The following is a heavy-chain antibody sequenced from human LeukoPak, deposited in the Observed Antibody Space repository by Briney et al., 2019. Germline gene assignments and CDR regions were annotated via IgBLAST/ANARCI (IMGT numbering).Heavy chain of an antibody. CDR2: IRYDGSNK. CDR1: GFTFSSYG. J-gene: IGHJ4*02. D-gene: IGHD3-22*01. CDR3: ARGQGSSGYYLDY. V-gene: IGHV3-30*02. Sequence: PGTSLRLSCEASGFTFSSYGMHWVRQAPGKGLEWVAFIRYDGSNKYYADSVKGRFTISRDNSKNTLYLQMNSLRAEDTAVYYCARGQGSSGYYLDYWGQGTLVTVSS.